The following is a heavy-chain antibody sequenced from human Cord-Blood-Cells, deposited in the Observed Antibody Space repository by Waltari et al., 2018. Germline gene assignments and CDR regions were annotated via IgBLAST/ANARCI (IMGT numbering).Heavy chain of an antibody. V-gene: IGHV3-48*02. J-gene: IGHJ4*02. D-gene: IGHD1-26*01. Sequence: EVQLVESGGGLVQPGGSLRLSCAASGFTFSSYSMKWVRQAPGKGLEWVSYISSSSSTIYYADSVKGRFTISGENAKNSLYLQMNSLRDEDTAVYYCAREPELLSLGWGQGTLVTVSS. CDR3: AREPELLSLG. CDR2: ISSSSSTI. CDR1: GFTFSSYS.